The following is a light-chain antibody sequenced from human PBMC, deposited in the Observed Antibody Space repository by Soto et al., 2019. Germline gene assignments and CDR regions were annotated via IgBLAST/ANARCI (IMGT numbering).Light chain of an antibody. V-gene: IGLV1-44*01. Sequence: QSVLTQPPSASGTPGQRVTISCSGGTSNIGTNAVNWYQHLPGTAPSVLIYSDLQRPPGVPDRFSGSKYGTSASLAISGLQDEDEAAYFCVAWEDRLDGPVFGGGTKLTVL. CDR3: VAWEDRLDGPV. CDR1: TSNIGTNA. CDR2: SDL. J-gene: IGLJ2*01.